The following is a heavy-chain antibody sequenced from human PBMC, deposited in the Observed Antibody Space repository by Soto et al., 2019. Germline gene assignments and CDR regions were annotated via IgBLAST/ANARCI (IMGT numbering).Heavy chain of an antibody. J-gene: IGHJ6*03. CDR2: IYYSGST. Sequence: QLQLQESGPGLVKPSETLSLTCTVSGGSISSSSYYWGWIRQPPGKGLEWIGSIYYSGSTYYNPSLKSRVTISVDTSKNQFSLKLSSVTAADTAVYYCARRAGTEHYYYYMDVWGKGTTVTVSS. CDR3: ARRAGTEHYYYYMDV. D-gene: IGHD1-1*01. CDR1: GGSISSSSYY. V-gene: IGHV4-39*01.